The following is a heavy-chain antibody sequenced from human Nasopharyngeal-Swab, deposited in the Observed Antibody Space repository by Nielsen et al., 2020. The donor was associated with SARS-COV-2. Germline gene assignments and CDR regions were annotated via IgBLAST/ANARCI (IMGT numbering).Heavy chain of an antibody. D-gene: IGHD3-22*01. CDR1: GYSFSSYG. V-gene: IGHV1-2*06. CDR2: INPDGGAR. CDR3: AGMIIENDAFDI. Sequence: ASVKVSCKASGYSFSSYGIGWVRQAPGQGLEWMGRINPDGGARIYAQNFQGRVTMTRDTSLNTAYMELSRLTSDDTAVYYCAGMIIENDAFDIWGQGTAVTVSS. J-gene: IGHJ3*02.